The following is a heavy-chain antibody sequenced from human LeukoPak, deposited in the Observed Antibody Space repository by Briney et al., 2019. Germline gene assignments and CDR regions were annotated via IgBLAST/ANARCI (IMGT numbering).Heavy chain of an antibody. CDR3: ARWVGGVTGAAFDI. D-gene: IGHD2-21*02. Sequence: SETLSLTCTVSGGSISSGGYYWSWIRQHPGKGLEWFGYIYYSGSTYYNPSLKSRVTISVDTSKNHFSLKLSSVTAADTAVYYCARWVGGVTGAAFDIWGQGTMVTVSS. V-gene: IGHV4-31*03. CDR2: IYYSGST. CDR1: GGSISSGGYY. J-gene: IGHJ3*02.